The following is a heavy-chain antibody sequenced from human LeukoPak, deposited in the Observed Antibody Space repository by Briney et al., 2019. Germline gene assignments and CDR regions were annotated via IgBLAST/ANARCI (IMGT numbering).Heavy chain of an antibody. Sequence: GGSLRLSCAASGFTFSSYAMSWVRQAPGKGLEWVSGIDSGGNTYLADSVEGRFTVSRDNSKNTLYLQMDSLRADDTAVYYCARDLDYYGSGSSDAFDIWGQGTMVTVSS. D-gene: IGHD3-10*01. V-gene: IGHV3-53*01. CDR3: ARDLDYYGSGSSDAFDI. CDR2: IDSGGNT. J-gene: IGHJ3*02. CDR1: GFTFSSYA.